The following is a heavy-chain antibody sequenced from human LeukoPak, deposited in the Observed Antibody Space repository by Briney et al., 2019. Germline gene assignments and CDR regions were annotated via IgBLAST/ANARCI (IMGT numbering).Heavy chain of an antibody. Sequence: PGGSLRLSCAASGFTFSNYAMSWVRQAPGKGLEWVSGISGSGASTYCADSVKGRFTISRDNSKNTVYLQMNSLRADDTAVYYCAKIYGSGILVSDYWGQGTLVTVSS. J-gene: IGHJ4*02. D-gene: IGHD3-10*01. CDR3: AKIYGSGILVSDY. CDR1: GFTFSNYA. V-gene: IGHV3-23*01. CDR2: ISGSGAST.